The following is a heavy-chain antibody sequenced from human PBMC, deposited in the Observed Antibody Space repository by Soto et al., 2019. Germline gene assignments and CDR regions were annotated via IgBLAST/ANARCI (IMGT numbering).Heavy chain of an antibody. CDR1: GFTFSSYA. CDR3: AKRGAPYYDSSGYYHRYFDY. Sequence: GGSLRLSCAASGFTFSSYAMSWVRQAPGKGLEWVSAISGSGGSTYYADSVKGRFTISRDNSKNTLYPQMNSLRAEDTAVYYCAKRGAPYYDSSGYYHRYFDYWGQGTLVTVS. J-gene: IGHJ4*02. CDR2: ISGSGGST. V-gene: IGHV3-23*01. D-gene: IGHD3-22*01.